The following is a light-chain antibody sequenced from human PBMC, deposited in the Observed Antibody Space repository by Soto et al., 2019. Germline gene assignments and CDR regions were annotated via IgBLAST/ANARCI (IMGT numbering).Light chain of an antibody. V-gene: IGKV3-15*01. Sequence: EIVMTQSPATLSVSPGERATLSCRASQSVRSNLAWYQQKPGQAPRLLIYGASTRATGIPARFSGSGSGTEFTLMISSLQSEDFAVCYCQQYKNWPALTFGGGTKVEIK. CDR2: GAS. J-gene: IGKJ4*01. CDR1: QSVRSN. CDR3: QQYKNWPALT.